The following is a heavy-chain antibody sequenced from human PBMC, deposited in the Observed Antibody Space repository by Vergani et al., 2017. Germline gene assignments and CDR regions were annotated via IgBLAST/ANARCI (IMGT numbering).Heavy chain of an antibody. CDR3: ARDLGDCSGCSCSY. Sequence: QVQLVQSGAEVKKPGSSVKVSCKASGGTFRSYTISWVRQAPGQGLEWMGRIIPILGIANYAQKFQGRVTITADKSTSTAYMELSSLRSEDTAVYYCARDLGDCSGCSCSYWGQGTLVTVSS. CDR1: GGTFRSYT. V-gene: IGHV1-69*08. CDR2: IIPILGIA. D-gene: IGHD2-15*01. J-gene: IGHJ4*02.